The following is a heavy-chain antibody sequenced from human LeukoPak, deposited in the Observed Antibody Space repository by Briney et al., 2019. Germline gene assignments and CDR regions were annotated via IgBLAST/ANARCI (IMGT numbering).Heavy chain of an antibody. J-gene: IGHJ3*02. D-gene: IGHD3-22*01. CDR1: GGTFSSYA. V-gene: IGHV1-69*05. CDR2: IIPIFGTA. CDR3: ARDRYDSSGYYYPPRGNAFDI. Sequence: SVKVSCKASGGTFSSYAISWVRQAPGQGLEWMRRIIPIFGTANYAQKFQGRVTITTDESTSTAYMELSSPRSEDTAVYYCARDRYDSSGYYYPPRGNAFDIWGQGTMVTVSS.